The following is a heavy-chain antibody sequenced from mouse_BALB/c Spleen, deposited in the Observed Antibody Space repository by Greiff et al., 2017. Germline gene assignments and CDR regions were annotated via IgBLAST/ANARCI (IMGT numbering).Heavy chain of an antibody. CDR1: GFNIKDTY. V-gene: IGHV14-3*02. CDR3: ARSQYVDYAMDY. J-gene: IGHJ4*01. CDR2: IDPANGNT. Sequence: EVQLQQSGAELVKPGASVKLSCTASGFNIKDTYMHWVKQRPEQGLEWIGRIDPANGNTKYDPKFQGKATITADTSSNTAYLQLSSLTSEDTAVYYCARSQYVDYAMDYWGQGTSVTVSS. D-gene: IGHD5-1-1*01.